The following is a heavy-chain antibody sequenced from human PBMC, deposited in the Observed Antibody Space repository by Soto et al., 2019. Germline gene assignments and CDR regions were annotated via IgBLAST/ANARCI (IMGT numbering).Heavy chain of an antibody. CDR2: ISGSGGST. D-gene: IGHD3-3*01. CDR3: AKFRSIFGVAEDDPPSYYYYGMDV. CDR1: GFTFSSYA. Sequence: GGSLRLSCAASGFTFSSYAMSWVRQAPGKGLEWVSAISGSGGSTYYADSVKGRFTISRDNSKNTLYLQMNSLRAEDTAVYYCAKFRSIFGVAEDDPPSYYYYGMDVWGQGTTVTVSS. V-gene: IGHV3-23*01. J-gene: IGHJ6*02.